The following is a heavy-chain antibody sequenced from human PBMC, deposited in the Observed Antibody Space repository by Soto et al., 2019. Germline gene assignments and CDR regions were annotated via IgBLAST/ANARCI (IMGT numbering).Heavy chain of an antibody. CDR1: GGSISSYY. J-gene: IGHJ4*02. Sequence: PSETLSLTCTVSGGSISSYYWSWIRQPAGKGLEWIGRIYTSGSTNYNPSLKSRVTISVDTSKNQFSLKLSSVTAADTAVYYCARGLSGYSYGYIDYWGQGTLVTVSS. CDR3: ARGLSGYSYGYIDY. D-gene: IGHD5-18*01. CDR2: IYTSGST. V-gene: IGHV4-4*07.